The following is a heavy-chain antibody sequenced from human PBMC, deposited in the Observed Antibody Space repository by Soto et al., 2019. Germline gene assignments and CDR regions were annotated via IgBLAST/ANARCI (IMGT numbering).Heavy chain of an antibody. V-gene: IGHV3-23*01. CDR2: ISGSGGST. CDR3: AKKRAYYDILTGYHGGAFDI. Sequence: GGSLRLSCAASGFTFSSYAMSWVRQAPGKGLEWVSAISGSGGSTYYADSVKGRFTISRDNSKNTLYLQMNSLRAEDTAVYYCAKKRAYYDILTGYHGGAFDIWGQGTMVTVSS. D-gene: IGHD3-9*01. CDR1: GFTFSSYA. J-gene: IGHJ3*02.